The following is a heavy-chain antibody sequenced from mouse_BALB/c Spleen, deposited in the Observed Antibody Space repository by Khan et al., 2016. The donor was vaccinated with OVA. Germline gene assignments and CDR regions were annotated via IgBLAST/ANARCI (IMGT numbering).Heavy chain of an antibody. CDR2: INSGRSTI. Sequence: EVMLVESGGGLVQPGGSRKLSCAASGFTFSSFGMNWVRQAPEKGLAWVAYINSGRSTIYYADPVKGRFTISRDHHTNTLFLQMTSLRSEDTAMYYFARGNWAYWGQGTTLTVSS. V-gene: IGHV5-17*02. J-gene: IGHJ2*01. CDR3: ARGNWAY. D-gene: IGHD4-1*01. CDR1: GFTFSSFG.